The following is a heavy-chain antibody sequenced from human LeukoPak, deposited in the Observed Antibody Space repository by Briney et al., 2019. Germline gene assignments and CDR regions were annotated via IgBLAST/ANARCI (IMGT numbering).Heavy chain of an antibody. D-gene: IGHD5-24*01. CDR1: GGSISSYY. J-gene: IGHJ4*02. CDR3: ARSVEMASRSFDC. V-gene: IGHV4-4*07. CDR2: IYTSGST. Sequence: PSETLSLTCTVSGGSISSYYWSWIRQPAGKGLEWIGRIYTSGSTNYSPSLKSRVTMSVDPSKNQFSLNLTSVTAADTAVYYCARSVEMASRSFDCWGQGTLVTVSS.